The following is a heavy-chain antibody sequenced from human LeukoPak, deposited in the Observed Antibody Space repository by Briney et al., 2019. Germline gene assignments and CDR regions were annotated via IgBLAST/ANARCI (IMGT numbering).Heavy chain of an antibody. CDR1: GFTFNTYG. Sequence: WGSLRLSCAASGFTFNTYGMHWVRQAPGKGLEWVAFIRYDGSDKYYADSVKGRFTISRDNSKNTLFLQMNSLRAEDTAVYYCARAAIAAAGIYYYMDVWGKGTTVTVSS. CDR3: ARAAIAAAGIYYYMDV. V-gene: IGHV3-30*02. CDR2: IRYDGSDK. D-gene: IGHD6-13*01. J-gene: IGHJ6*03.